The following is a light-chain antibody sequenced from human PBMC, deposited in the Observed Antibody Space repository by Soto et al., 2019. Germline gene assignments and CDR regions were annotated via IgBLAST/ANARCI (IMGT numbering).Light chain of an antibody. V-gene: IGLV2-23*03. CDR1: SSDVGSYNL. CDR3: CSYAGSSTFPYV. CDR2: EGS. Sequence: QSVLNQPASVSGSPGQSITISCTGTSSDVGSYNLVSWYQQHPGKAPKLMIYEGSKRPSGVSNRFSGSKSGNTASLTISGLQAEDEADYYCCSYAGSSTFPYVFGTGTKVTVL. J-gene: IGLJ1*01.